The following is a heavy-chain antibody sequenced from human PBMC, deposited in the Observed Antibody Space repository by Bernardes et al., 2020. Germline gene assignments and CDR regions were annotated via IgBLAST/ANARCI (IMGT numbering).Heavy chain of an antibody. V-gene: IGHV3-72*01. CDR3: TRLTVGGTGAFDY. CDR1: GFTFSDHY. CDR2: TRNKANSYTT. D-gene: IGHD6-19*01. Sequence: GGSLRLSCAASGFTFSDHYMDWVRQAPGKGLEWVCRTRNKANSYTTEYAASVKGRFTISRDDSKNSVYLQMNSLKTEDTAVYYCTRLTVGGTGAFDYWGQGTLVTVS. J-gene: IGHJ4*02.